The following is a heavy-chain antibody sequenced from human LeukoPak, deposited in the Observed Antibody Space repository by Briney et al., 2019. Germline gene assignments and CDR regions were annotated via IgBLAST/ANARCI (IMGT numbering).Heavy chain of an antibody. CDR2: ISGSGGST. CDR1: GFTFSSYG. CDR3: AKDSKEWELRSFQH. V-gene: IGHV3-23*01. Sequence: GGSLRLSCAASGFTFSSYGMSWVRQAPGKGLEWVSAISGSGGSTYYADSVKGRFTISRDNSKNTLYLQMNSLRAEDTAVYYCAKDSKEWELRSFQHWGQGTLVTVSS. J-gene: IGHJ1*01. D-gene: IGHD1-26*01.